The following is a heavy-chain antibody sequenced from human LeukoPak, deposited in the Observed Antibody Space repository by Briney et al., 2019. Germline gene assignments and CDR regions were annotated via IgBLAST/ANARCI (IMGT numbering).Heavy chain of an antibody. D-gene: IGHD2-15*01. J-gene: IGHJ5*02. CDR3: AIDFNIVVVVAASLVFDP. Sequence: ASVKVSCKASRYTFTGYYMHWVRQAPGQGLEWMGWINPNSGGTNYAQKFQGRVTMTRDTSISTAYMELSRLRSDDTAAYYCAIDFNIVVVVAASLVFDPWGQGTLVTVSS. CDR1: RYTFTGYY. CDR2: INPNSGGT. V-gene: IGHV1-2*02.